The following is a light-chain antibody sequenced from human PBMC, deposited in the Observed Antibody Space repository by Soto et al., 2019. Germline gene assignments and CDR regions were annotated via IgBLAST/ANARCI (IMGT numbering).Light chain of an antibody. Sequence: QSVLTQPASVCGSPGQSSTISSTGTSSDVGAYNYVSWYQQHPGKAPKLMIYEVSDRPSGISNRFSGSKSGNTASLTISGLQSEDEADYYCSSYTSTTTLVFGTGTKVTV. V-gene: IGLV2-14*01. J-gene: IGLJ1*01. CDR3: SSYTSTTTLV. CDR1: SSDVGAYNY. CDR2: EVS.